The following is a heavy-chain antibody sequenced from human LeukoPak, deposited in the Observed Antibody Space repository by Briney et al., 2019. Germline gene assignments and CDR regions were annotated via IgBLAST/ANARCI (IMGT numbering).Heavy chain of an antibody. Sequence: GGSLRLSCAASGFTFSSYAMSWVRQAPGKGLEWVSAISGSGGSTYYADSVKGRFTISRDNSKDTLYLQMNTLRAEDTAVYYCAKGGELLSDYWGQGTLVTVSS. J-gene: IGHJ4*02. CDR3: AKGGELLSDY. D-gene: IGHD3-16*01. V-gene: IGHV3-23*01. CDR2: ISGSGGST. CDR1: GFTFSSYA.